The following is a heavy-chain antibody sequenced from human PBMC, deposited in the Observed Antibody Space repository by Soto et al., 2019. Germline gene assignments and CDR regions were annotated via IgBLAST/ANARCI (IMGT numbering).Heavy chain of an antibody. J-gene: IGHJ3*01. CDR3: ARRPLFSAFDV. CDR1: GVSVTSGDYY. CDR2: PYYTGRS. D-gene: IGHD3-9*01. Sequence: QVHLQESGPGLVKPSQTLSLTCAVAGVSVTSGDYYWSWIRQPPGKGLEWIGYPYYTGRSYYNPSLRSRVSISLAASKNQFSLRLSSVTAADPAVYYCARRPLFSAFDVWGHGTLVAVSS. V-gene: IGHV4-30-4*01.